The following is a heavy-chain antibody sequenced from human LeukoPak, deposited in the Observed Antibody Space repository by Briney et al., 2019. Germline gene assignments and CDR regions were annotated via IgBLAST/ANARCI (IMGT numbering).Heavy chain of an antibody. V-gene: IGHV3-23*01. J-gene: IGHJ4*02. CDR3: AKDLEHGSYAAFDY. D-gene: IGHD1-26*01. Sequence: GGSLRLSCAASGFTFSDFAMSWVRQAPGKGLEWVSAISGSGGSTYYADSVKGRFTISRDNSKNTLYLQMNSLRAEDTAVYYCAKDLEHGSYAAFDYWGQGTLVTVSS. CDR2: ISGSGGST. CDR1: GFTFSDFA.